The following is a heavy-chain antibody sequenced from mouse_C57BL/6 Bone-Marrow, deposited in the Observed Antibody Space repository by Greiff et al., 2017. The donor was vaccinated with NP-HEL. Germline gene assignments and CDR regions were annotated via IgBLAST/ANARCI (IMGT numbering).Heavy chain of an antibody. CDR3: TREGSYYDYKDY. CDR1: GYTFTDYE. D-gene: IGHD2-4*01. V-gene: IGHV1-15*01. CDR2: IDSETGGT. J-gene: IGHJ2*01. Sequence: QVQLKESGAELVRPGASVTLSCKASGYTFTDYEMHWVKQTPVHGLEWIGAIDSETGGTAYNQKFKGKAILTADKASSTTYMQIRRLTSEDSATYYCTREGSYYDYKDYWGQGTTLTVSS.